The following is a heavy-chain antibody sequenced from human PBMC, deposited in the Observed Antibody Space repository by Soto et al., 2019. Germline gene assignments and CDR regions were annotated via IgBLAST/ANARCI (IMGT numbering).Heavy chain of an antibody. CDR3: ARVVVAATFPYYYYGMDV. CDR1: GFTFSSYG. D-gene: IGHD2-15*01. Sequence: GGSLRLSCAASGFTFSSYGMHWVRQAPGKGLEWVAVISYDGSNKYYADSVKGRFTISRDNSKNTLYLQMNSLRAEDTAVYYCARVVVAATFPYYYYGMDVWGQGTTVTVSS. J-gene: IGHJ6*02. V-gene: IGHV3-30*03. CDR2: ISYDGSNK.